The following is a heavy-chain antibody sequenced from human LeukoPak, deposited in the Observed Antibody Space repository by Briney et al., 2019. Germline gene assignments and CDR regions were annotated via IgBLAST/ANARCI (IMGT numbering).Heavy chain of an antibody. D-gene: IGHD3-22*01. CDR3: TTSLTSGYYIDY. CDR2: IKSKTDGGTT. V-gene: IGHV3-15*01. J-gene: IGHJ4*02. Sequence: GGSLRLSCAASGFTFSNAWMSWVRQAPGKGLEWVGRIKSKTDGGTTDYAAPVKGRFTISRDDSKNTLYLQMNSLKTEDTAVYYCTTSLTSGYYIDYWGQGTLVTVSS. CDR1: GFTFSNAW.